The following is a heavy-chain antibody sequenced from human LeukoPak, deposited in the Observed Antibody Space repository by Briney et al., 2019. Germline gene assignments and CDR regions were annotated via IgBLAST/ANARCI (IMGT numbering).Heavy chain of an antibody. CDR2: IYYSGST. V-gene: IGHV4-30-4*01. CDR1: GGSISSGDYY. D-gene: IGHD4-11*01. CDR3: ARDLSTDSNYAYGMDV. J-gene: IGHJ6*02. Sequence: PSETLSLTCTVSGGSISSGDYYWSWIRQPPGKGLEWIGYIYYSGSTYYNPSLKSRVTISVDTSKNQFSLKLRSVTAADTAVYYCARDLSTDSNYAYGMDVWGQGTTVTVSS.